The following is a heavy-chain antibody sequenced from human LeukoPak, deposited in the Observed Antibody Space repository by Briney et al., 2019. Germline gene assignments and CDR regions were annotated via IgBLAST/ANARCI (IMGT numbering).Heavy chain of an antibody. CDR2: INPNSGGT. V-gene: IGHV1-2*02. D-gene: IGHD5-24*01. CDR3: ARGEGGYNRDWYFDL. J-gene: IGHJ2*01. CDR1: GYTFTGYY. Sequence: ASVKVSCKASGYTFTGYYMHWVRQAPGQGLEWMGWINPNSGGTNYAQKFQGRVTMTRDTSISTAYMELSSLRSEDTAVYYCARGEGGYNRDWYFDLWGRGTLVTVSS.